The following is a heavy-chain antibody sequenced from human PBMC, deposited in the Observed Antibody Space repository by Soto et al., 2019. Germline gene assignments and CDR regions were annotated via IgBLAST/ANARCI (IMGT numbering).Heavy chain of an antibody. CDR1: GFTFSSYA. Sequence: GGSLILSCAASGFTFSSYAMSWVRQAPGKGLEWVSAISGSGGSTYYADSVKGRFTISRDNAKNSLYLQMNSLRAEDTAVYYCAKDGGSGWYVDYWGQGTLVTVSS. J-gene: IGHJ4*02. V-gene: IGHV3-23*01. CDR3: AKDGGSGWYVDY. D-gene: IGHD6-19*01. CDR2: ISGSGGST.